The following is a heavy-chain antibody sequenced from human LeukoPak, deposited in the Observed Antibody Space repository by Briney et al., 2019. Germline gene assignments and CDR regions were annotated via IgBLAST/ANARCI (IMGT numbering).Heavy chain of an antibody. CDR1: GFTFSSYS. CDR3: ARDQIFGVVIPYYFDY. Sequence: GESLRLSCAASGFTFSSYSMNWVRQAPRKGLEWVSYISSSSSTIYYADSVKGRFTISRDNAKNSLYLQMNSLRAEDTAVYYCARDQIFGVVIPYYFDYWGQGTLVTVSS. V-gene: IGHV3-48*01. D-gene: IGHD3-3*01. J-gene: IGHJ4*02. CDR2: ISSSSSTI.